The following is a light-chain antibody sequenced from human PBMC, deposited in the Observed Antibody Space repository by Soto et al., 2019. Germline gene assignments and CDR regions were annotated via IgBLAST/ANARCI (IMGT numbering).Light chain of an antibody. V-gene: IGLV2-14*01. J-gene: IGLJ1*01. CDR3: SSYTSSDPRV. Sequence: QSALTQPASVSGSAGQSITISCTGTSSDVGAYNYVSWYQQHPGKVPKLMIYEVTDRPSGVSNRFSGSKSGNTASLTISGLQAEDEADYYCSSYTSSDPRVFGTGTKLTVL. CDR2: EVT. CDR1: SSDVGAYNY.